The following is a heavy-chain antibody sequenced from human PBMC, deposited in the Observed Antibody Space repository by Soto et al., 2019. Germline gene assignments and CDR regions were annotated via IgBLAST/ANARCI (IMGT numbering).Heavy chain of an antibody. CDR2: IWYDGSDK. V-gene: IGHV3-33*06. Sequence: QVQLVESGGGVVQPGRSLRLSCAASGFTFSSYGMHWVRQAPGKGLEWVAVIWYDGSDKFYADSVKGRFTISRDNSKNTPYLQMHSLPAEDTAVDYSAKGGGTTLPLDSWGQGTLVTVSS. D-gene: IGHD1-7*01. CDR1: GFTFSSYG. CDR3: AKGGGTTLPLDS. J-gene: IGHJ4*02.